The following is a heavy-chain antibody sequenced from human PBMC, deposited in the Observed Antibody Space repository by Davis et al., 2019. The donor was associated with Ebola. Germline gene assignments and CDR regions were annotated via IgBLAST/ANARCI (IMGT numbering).Heavy chain of an antibody. J-gene: IGHJ4*02. D-gene: IGHD1-26*01. Sequence: ASVKVSCKASGYTFTGYYFHWVRQAPGQGLEWMGWINPNSGDTNYAQKFQGRVTMTTDTSTSTAYMELKSLTSDDTALYYCARDLGALGFDNWGQGTLVTVSS. CDR3: ARDLGALGFDN. V-gene: IGHV1-2*02. CDR1: GYTFTGYY. CDR2: INPNSGDT.